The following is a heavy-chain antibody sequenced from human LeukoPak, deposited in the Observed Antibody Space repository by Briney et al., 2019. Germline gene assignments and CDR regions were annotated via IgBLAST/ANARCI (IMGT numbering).Heavy chain of an antibody. Sequence: GGSLRLSCAASGFTFSSYWMSWIRQAPGKGLEWVSYISSNGSIINYADSVKGRFTIPRDNAKNSLYLQMNSLRVEDTAVYYCASTRMFDHWGQGTLVTVSS. CDR2: ISSNGSII. D-gene: IGHD2-2*01. CDR3: ASTRMFDH. J-gene: IGHJ4*02. V-gene: IGHV3-11*01. CDR1: GFTFSSYW.